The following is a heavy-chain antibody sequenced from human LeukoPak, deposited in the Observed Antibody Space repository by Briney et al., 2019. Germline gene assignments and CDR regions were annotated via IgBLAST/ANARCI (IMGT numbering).Heavy chain of an antibody. J-gene: IGHJ3*02. D-gene: IGHD5-24*01. V-gene: IGHV4-34*01. CDR2: INHSGST. CDR1: GGSFSGYY. Sequence: TSETLSLTCAVYGGSFSGYYWSWIRQPPGKGLEWIGEINHSGSTIYNPSLKSRVTISVDTSKNQFSLKLSSVTAADTAVYYRARVGGRWLLKAFDIWGQGTMVTVSS. CDR3: ARVGGRWLLKAFDI.